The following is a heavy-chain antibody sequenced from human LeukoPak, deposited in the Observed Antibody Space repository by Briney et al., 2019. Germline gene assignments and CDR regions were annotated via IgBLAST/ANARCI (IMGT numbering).Heavy chain of an antibody. J-gene: IGHJ4*02. Sequence: GGSLRLSCAASGFTFSSYAMSWVRQASGKGLEWVSVISGSGGSTYYADSVKGRFTISRDNSKNTLYLQMNSLRAEDTDVYYCAKRRVAVAGDFDYWGQGTLVTVSS. CDR3: AKRRVAVAGDFDY. D-gene: IGHD6-19*01. CDR2: ISGSGGST. V-gene: IGHV3-23*01. CDR1: GFTFSSYA.